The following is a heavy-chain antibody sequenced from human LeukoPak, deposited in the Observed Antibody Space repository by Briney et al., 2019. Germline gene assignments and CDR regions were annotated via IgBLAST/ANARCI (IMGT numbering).Heavy chain of an antibody. CDR1: GFTFSSYA. CDR3: AKDLNPFGVVPLPHY. V-gene: IGHV3-23*01. J-gene: IGHJ4*02. D-gene: IGHD3-3*01. CDR2: LSGSGGTT. Sequence: GGSLRLSCAASGFTFSSYAMSWVRQAPGKGLEWVSALSGSGGTTYYADSVNGRFTITRDNSKNTLYLQMNSLRAEDTAVYYCAKDLNPFGVVPLPHYWGQGTLVTVSS.